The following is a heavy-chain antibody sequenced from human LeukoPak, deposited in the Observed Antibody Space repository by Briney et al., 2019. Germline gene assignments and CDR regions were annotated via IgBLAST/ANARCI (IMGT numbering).Heavy chain of an antibody. CDR3: ARINTGVTREQIDY. CDR2: IYTSGST. Sequence: SETLSLTCTVSGGSISSGSYYWSWIRQPAGKGLEWIGRIYTSGSTNYNPSLKSRVTISVDTSKNQFSLKLSSVTAADTAVYYCARINTGVTREQIDYWGQGTLVTVSS. J-gene: IGHJ4*02. V-gene: IGHV4-61*02. CDR1: GGSISSGSYY. D-gene: IGHD2-21*02.